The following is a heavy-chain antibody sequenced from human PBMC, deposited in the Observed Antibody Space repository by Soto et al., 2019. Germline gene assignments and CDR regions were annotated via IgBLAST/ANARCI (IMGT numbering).Heavy chain of an antibody. CDR1: GFTFSSYS. J-gene: IGHJ3*02. D-gene: IGHD3-9*01. CDR2: ISSSSGTI. Sequence: PGGSLRLSCAASGFTFSSYSMNWVRQAPGKGLEWVSYISSSSGTIYYADSVKGRFTISRDNAKNSLYLQMNSLRAEDTAVYYCARVTQYYDILTGYYGDAFDIWGQGTMVTVSS. CDR3: ARVTQYYDILTGYYGDAFDI. V-gene: IGHV3-48*01.